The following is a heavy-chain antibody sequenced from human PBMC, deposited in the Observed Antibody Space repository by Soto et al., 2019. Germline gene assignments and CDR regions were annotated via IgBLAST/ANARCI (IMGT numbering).Heavy chain of an antibody. J-gene: IGHJ4*02. Sequence: SEPLSLTCTVSGGSITSSSHYWGWIRQPPGKGLECIGNIYYDGNTYYNPSLKSRVNISLDTSKNQVYLRLNSVTASDMAVYYCARSSITPRLFMYPFDYWGQGTLVTVSS. V-gene: IGHV4-39*01. CDR2: IYYDGNT. D-gene: IGHD6-6*01. CDR1: GGSITSSSHY. CDR3: ARSSITPRLFMYPFDY.